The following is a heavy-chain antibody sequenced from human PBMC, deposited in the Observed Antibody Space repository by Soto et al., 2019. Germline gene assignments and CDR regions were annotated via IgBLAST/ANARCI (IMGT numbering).Heavy chain of an antibody. CDR3: ARVVGGYYYGMDV. V-gene: IGHV4-4*02. D-gene: IGHD2-2*01. CDR1: GGSISSSNW. CDR2: IYHSGST. Sequence: QVQLQESGPGLVKPSGTLSLTCAVSGGSISSSNWWSWVRQPPGKGLEWIGEIYHSGSTNYNPSRQSRVTISVDKSQNQVSLKLSSVTAAAAAVYYCARVVGGYYYGMDVWGQGTTVTVSS. J-gene: IGHJ6*02.